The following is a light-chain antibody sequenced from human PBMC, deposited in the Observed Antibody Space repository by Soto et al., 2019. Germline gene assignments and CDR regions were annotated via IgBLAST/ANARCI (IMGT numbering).Light chain of an antibody. CDR1: QSVTSSY. Sequence: EIVLTQSPGTLSLSPGERATLSCRASQSVTSSYLGWYQQKAGQAPRLLIYDASTRATGIPDRFSGSGSGTDFTFTISILEPEDFAVYYCPQYGSSPQTFGQGTKVEIK. CDR3: PQYGSSPQT. V-gene: IGKV3-20*01. CDR2: DAS. J-gene: IGKJ1*01.